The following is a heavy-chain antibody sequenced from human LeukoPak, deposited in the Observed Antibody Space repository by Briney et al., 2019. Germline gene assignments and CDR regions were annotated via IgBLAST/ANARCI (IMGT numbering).Heavy chain of an antibody. Sequence: SQTLSLTCTVSGDSISSGGYFWSWIRQHPGKGLEYIGYIYYSGSTYSNPSLTSRVTISADTSKNQFSLKLSSVTAADTAVYYCARQAYSSNLGWFDPWGQGTLVTVSS. V-gene: IGHV4-31*03. CDR3: ARQAYSSNLGWFDP. CDR2: IYYSGST. CDR1: GDSISSGGYF. J-gene: IGHJ5*02. D-gene: IGHD6-13*01.